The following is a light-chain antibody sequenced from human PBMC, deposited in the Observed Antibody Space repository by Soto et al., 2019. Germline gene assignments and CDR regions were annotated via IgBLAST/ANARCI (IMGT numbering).Light chain of an antibody. Sequence: QSVLTQPPSASGSPGQSVTISCTGTSSDVGGYNFVSWYQQHPGKAPKLIIYEVSKRPSGVPDRFSGSKSGNTASLTVSGLQPEDEADYYCISYAVSTSYVFGTGTQLTVL. CDR1: SSDVGGYNF. CDR2: EVS. CDR3: ISYAVSTSYV. V-gene: IGLV2-8*01. J-gene: IGLJ1*01.